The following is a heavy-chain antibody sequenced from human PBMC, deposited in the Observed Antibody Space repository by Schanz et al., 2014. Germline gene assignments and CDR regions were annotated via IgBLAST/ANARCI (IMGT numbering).Heavy chain of an antibody. D-gene: IGHD2-15*01. Sequence: QLQLVQSGAEVKKPGSSVKVSCKLSGGTFSSYTISWMRQAPGQGLEWMGRIIPVLAIADYAQKFQGRVTITADKSTSTASMELSSLRSEDTAVYYCARGRGCTGGSCYSWFDLWGQGTLVTVAS. CDR2: IIPVLAIA. CDR1: GGTFSSYT. V-gene: IGHV1-69*02. J-gene: IGHJ5*02. CDR3: ARGRGCTGGSCYSWFDL.